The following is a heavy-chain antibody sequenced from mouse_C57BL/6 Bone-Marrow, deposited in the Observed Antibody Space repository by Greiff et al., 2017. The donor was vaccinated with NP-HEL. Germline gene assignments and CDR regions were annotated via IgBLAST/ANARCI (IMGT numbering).Heavy chain of an antibody. CDR3: AKDGTYTTVVGGGYYAMDY. CDR2: IWGDGST. Sequence: VQRVESGPGLVAPSQSLSITCTVSGFSLTSYGVSWVRQPPGKGLEWLGVIWGDGSTNYHSALISRLSISKDNSKSQVFLKLNSLQTDDTATYYCAKDGTYTTVVGGGYYAMDYWGQGTSVTVSS. V-gene: IGHV2-3*01. CDR1: GFSLTSYG. D-gene: IGHD1-1*01. J-gene: IGHJ4*01.